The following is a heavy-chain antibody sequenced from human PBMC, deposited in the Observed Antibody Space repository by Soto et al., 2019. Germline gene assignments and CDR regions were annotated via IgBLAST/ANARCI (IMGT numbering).Heavy chain of an antibody. CDR3: ARLEGLATISYYFDF. D-gene: IGHD3-9*01. CDR2: IYHSGSA. J-gene: IGHJ4*02. V-gene: IGHV4-34*01. CDR1: GGSFSDYY. Sequence: PSETLSLTCAVYGGSFSDYYWSWIRQSPGKGLEWIGKIYHSGSASYNPSLKTRVTISLDKSKSQFSLKLNSVTAADSAVHFCARLEGLATISYYFDFWGPGALVTVSS.